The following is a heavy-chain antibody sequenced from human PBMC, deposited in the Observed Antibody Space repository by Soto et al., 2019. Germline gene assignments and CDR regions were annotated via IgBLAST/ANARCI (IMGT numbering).Heavy chain of an antibody. Sequence: SVKVSCKASGGTFSIYTSSWGRQAPGQGLEWMGRIIPILGIANYAQKLQGRVTITADKSTSTAFMELSSLRSEDTAVYYCASKTQSTVTTYYYYYSFMDVWGKGTTVTVSS. J-gene: IGHJ6*03. CDR2: IIPILGIA. CDR3: ASKTQSTVTTYYYYYSFMDV. CDR1: GGTFSIYT. D-gene: IGHD4-17*01. V-gene: IGHV1-69*02.